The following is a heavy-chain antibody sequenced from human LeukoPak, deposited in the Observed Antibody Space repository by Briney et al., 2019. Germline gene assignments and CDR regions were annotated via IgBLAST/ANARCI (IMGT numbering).Heavy chain of an antibody. D-gene: IGHD3-3*01. V-gene: IGHV3-23*01. CDR3: AKFHFGSGWFDP. J-gene: IGHJ5*02. CDR1: GFTFSDYY. CDR2: ISGSGGST. Sequence: GGSLRLSCAASGFTFSDYYMSWIRQAPGKGLEWVSAISGSGGSTYYADSVKGRFTISRDNSKNALYLQMNSLRAEDTAVYYCAKFHFGSGWFDPWGQGTLVTVSS.